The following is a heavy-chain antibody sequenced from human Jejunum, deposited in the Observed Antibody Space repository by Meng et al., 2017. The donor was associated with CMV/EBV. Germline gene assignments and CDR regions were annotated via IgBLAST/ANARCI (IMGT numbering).Heavy chain of an antibody. J-gene: IGHJ5*02. Sequence: FPFSAYGMHWFRQAPGKGLEWVAFIRYDGNNEYHADSVEGRFAISRDNPENTLYLQMSSLRAEDTAVYYCARDWGSVGIYNWFDPWGQGTRVTVSS. CDR2: IRYDGNNE. D-gene: IGHD3-16*01. CDR1: FPFSAYG. V-gene: IGHV3-30*02. CDR3: ARDWGSVGIYNWFDP.